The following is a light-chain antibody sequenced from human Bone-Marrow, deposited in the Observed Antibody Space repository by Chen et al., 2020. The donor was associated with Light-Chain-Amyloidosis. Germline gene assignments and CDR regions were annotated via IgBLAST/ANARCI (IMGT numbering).Light chain of an antibody. V-gene: IGLV3-21*02. J-gene: IGLJ3*02. CDR2: DDS. CDR1: NIGSTS. CDR3: QVWDRSSDRPV. Sequence: SYVLTQPSSVSVAPGQTATIACGGNNIGSTSVYWYQQTPGQAPLLVVYDDSDRPSGIPERWSGSNSGNTATLTIRRVEAGDEADYYCQVWDRSSDRPVFGGGTKLTVL.